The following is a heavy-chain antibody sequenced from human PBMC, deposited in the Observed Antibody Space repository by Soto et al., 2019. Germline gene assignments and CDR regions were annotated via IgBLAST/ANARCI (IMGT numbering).Heavy chain of an antibody. Sequence: QVQLVQSGAEMKKPGSSVKVSCQSSGGTFNTYAMNWVRQAPGQGPEWMGDISPMFGAANYAPKFQGRVTITADESTGTSYVPLSSLTSEDTALYFWAREVPVHNPAFVYWGQGTLVSVSS. J-gene: IGHJ4*02. CDR3: AREVPVHNPAFVY. D-gene: IGHD1-1*01. CDR2: ISPMFGAA. V-gene: IGHV1-69*19. CDR1: GGTFNTYA.